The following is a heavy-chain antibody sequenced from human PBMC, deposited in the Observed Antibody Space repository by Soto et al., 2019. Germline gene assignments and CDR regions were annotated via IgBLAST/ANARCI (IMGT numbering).Heavy chain of an antibody. D-gene: IGHD3-10*01. Sequence: GGSLRLSCAPSGFTFIDYAMSWVRQAPANGLEGVATISTACHRTLAAASVHGLYTITRDTSKNTMHLQVTSLKVEDTAFYFCAKGGSFGGILDAWGRGTLVTVSS. CDR1: GFTFIDYA. V-gene: IGHV3-23*01. CDR3: AKGGSFGGILDA. J-gene: IGHJ5*02. CDR2: ISTACHRT.